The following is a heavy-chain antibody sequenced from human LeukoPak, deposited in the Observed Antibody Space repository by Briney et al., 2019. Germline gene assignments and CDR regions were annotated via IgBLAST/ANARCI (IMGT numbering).Heavy chain of an antibody. CDR1: GFTFSSYW. D-gene: IGHD1-26*01. CDR3: VKNSGIWSF. Sequence: GGSLRLSCAASGFTFSSYWMSWVRQAPGKGPEWLSCISGTGDRTYYADSVRGRFTISRDNSKNMLYLQMTRLRVEDTATYYCVKNSGIWSFWGRGTLAAVSS. CDR2: ISGTGDRT. J-gene: IGHJ4*02. V-gene: IGHV3-23*01.